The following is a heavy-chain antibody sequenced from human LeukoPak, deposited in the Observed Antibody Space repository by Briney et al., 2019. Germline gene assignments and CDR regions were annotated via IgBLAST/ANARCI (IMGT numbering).Heavy chain of an antibody. Sequence: PGRSLRLSCAASGFTFSSYGMHWVRQAPGKGLEWVAVTSYDGSNKYYADSVKGRFTISRDNSKNTLYLQMNSLRAEDTAVYYCAKDRSGGNYYDISGYIFDYWGQGTLVTVSS. CDR1: GFTFSSYG. J-gene: IGHJ4*02. D-gene: IGHD3-22*01. V-gene: IGHV3-30*18. CDR3: AKDRSGGNYYDISGYIFDY. CDR2: TSYDGSNK.